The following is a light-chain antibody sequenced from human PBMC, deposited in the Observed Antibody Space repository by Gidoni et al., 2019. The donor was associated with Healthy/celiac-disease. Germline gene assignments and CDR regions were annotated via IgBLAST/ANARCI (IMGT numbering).Light chain of an antibody. CDR3: QQYNSYPWT. V-gene: IGKV1-5*03. CDR1: QSSSSW. CDR2: KAS. J-gene: IGKJ1*01. Sequence: DIQLTQSPSTLPASVGDRFTITCRASQSSSSWLAWYQQKPGKAPKLLIYKASSLESGVPSRFSGSGSGTEFTLTISSLQPDDFATYYCQQYNSYPWTFGQGTKVEIK.